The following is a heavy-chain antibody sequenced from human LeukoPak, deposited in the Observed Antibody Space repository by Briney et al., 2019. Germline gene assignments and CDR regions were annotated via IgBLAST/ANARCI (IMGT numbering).Heavy chain of an antibody. V-gene: IGHV3-53*01. D-gene: IGHD3-3*02. CDR2: INSGGST. CDR3: AAFRGDY. Sequence: GGSLRLSCAASGFSFRSHAMSWVRQAPGKGLEWVALINSGGSTYYADSVKGRFTISRDNSKNTLNFQMNNLRAEDTAVYYCAAFRGDYWGQGTLVSVSS. CDR1: GFSFRSHA. J-gene: IGHJ4*02.